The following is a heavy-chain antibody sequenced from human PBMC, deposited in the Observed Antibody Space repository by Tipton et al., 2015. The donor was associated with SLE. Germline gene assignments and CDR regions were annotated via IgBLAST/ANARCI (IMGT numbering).Heavy chain of an antibody. CDR3: EGQLPPPDVFDI. V-gene: IGHV3-49*03. D-gene: IGHD2-2*01. Sequence: SLRLSCSTSGYTFGHYAISWFRQAPGKGLEWVGFIRSETYGGTTVFPASVEGRFTISRDNSKNTLYLQMNSLRVEDTAVYYCEGQLPPPDVFDIWGQGTMVTVSS. J-gene: IGHJ3*02. CDR1: GYTFGHYA. CDR2: IRSETYGGTT.